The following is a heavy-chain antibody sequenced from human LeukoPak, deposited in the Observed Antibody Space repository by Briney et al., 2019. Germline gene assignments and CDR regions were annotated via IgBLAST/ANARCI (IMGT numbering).Heavy chain of an antibody. CDR2: IYPGDSDT. CDR3: ARSSRGSGYSGPGYFDY. J-gene: IGHJ4*02. CDR1: GYSFTSYW. D-gene: IGHD5-12*01. Sequence: GESLNISCKGSGYSFTSYWIGWVRQMPGKGLEWMGIIYPGDSDTRYSPSFQGQVTISADKSISTAYLQWSSLKASDTAMYYCARSSRGSGYSGPGYFDYWGQGTLVTVSS. V-gene: IGHV5-51*01.